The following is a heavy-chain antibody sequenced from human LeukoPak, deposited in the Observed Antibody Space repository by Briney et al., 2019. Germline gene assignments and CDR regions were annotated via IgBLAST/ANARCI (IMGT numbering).Heavy chain of an antibody. CDR1: GFTASSNY. J-gene: IGHJ4*02. V-gene: IGHV3-53*01. CDR2: IYSGGST. D-gene: IGHD2-8*01. CDR3: ARSDCTNGVCYGFFDY. Sequence: PGGSLRLSCAASGFTASSNYMSWVRQAPGKGLEWVSVIYSGGSTYYADSVKGRFTISRDNSKNTLYLQMNSLRAEDTAVYYCARSDCTNGVCYGFFDYWGQGTLVTVSS.